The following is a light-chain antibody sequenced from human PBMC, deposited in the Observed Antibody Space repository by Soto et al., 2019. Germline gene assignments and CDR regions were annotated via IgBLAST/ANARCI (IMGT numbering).Light chain of an antibody. Sequence: QSVLTQPASVSGSPGQSITISCTGTSSDVGGYNSVSWYQQHPGKAPKLMIYEVSNRPSGVSNRVSGSKSGNTASLTISGLQAEDEADSYCSSYTTSSTLLYVFGTGTKLTVL. CDR2: EVS. J-gene: IGLJ1*01. V-gene: IGLV2-14*01. CDR3: SSYTTSSTLLYV. CDR1: SSDVGGYNS.